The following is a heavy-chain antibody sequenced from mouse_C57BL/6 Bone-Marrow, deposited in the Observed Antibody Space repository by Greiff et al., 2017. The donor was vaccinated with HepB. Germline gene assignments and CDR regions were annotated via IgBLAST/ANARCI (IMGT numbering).Heavy chain of an antibody. CDR3: ARYRRLLDY. D-gene: IGHD1-2*01. V-gene: IGHV7-3*01. CDR2: IRNKANGYTT. J-gene: IGHJ2*01. CDR1: GFTFTDYY. Sequence: EVKLQESGGGLVQPGGSLSLSCAASGFTFTDYYMSWVRQPPGKALEWLGFIRNKANGYTTEYSASVKGRFTISRDNSQSILYLQMNALRAEDSATYYCARYRRLLDYWGQGTTLTVSS.